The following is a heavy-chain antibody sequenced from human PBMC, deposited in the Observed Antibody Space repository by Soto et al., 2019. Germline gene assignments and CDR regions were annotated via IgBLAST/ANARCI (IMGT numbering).Heavy chain of an antibody. D-gene: IGHD3-3*01. J-gene: IGHJ4*02. CDR3: ARGHYDFWSGYFATIDY. Sequence: SETLSLTCTVSGGSISNYYWSWIRQPPGKGLEWIGYIHYSGNTKYNPSIKSRVTISSDTSKDQFSLKLTSMTAADTAVYYCARGHYDFWSGYFATIDYWGQGTLVTVSS. CDR1: GGSISNYY. CDR2: IHYSGNT. V-gene: IGHV4-59*08.